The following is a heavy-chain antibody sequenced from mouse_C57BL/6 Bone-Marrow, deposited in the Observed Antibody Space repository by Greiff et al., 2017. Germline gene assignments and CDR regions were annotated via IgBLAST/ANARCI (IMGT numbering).Heavy chain of an antibody. Sequence: EVKLMESGGGLVQPGGSMKLSCAASGFTFSDAWMDWVRQSPEKGLEWVAEIRNKANNHATYYAESVKGRFTISRDDSKSSVYLQMNSLRAEDTGIYYCTRPTTVVAHWYFDVWGTGTTVTVSS. V-gene: IGHV6-6*01. CDR3: TRPTTVVAHWYFDV. CDR2: IRNKANNHAT. CDR1: GFTFSDAW. D-gene: IGHD1-1*01. J-gene: IGHJ1*03.